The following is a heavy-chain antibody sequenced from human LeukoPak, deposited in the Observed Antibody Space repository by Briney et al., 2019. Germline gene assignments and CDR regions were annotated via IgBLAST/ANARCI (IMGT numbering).Heavy chain of an antibody. D-gene: IGHD2-2*01. J-gene: IGHJ4*02. CDR1: GGSISSYY. CDR2: IYYSGST. Sequence: PSETLSLTCTASGGSISSYYWSWVRQPPGKGLEGVGYIYYSGSTNYNPSLKSRVTISVHTSKNQFSLKLRSVPAADTAVYYCARGGYCSSTSCYLDYWGQGTLVTVSS. CDR3: ARGGYCSSTSCYLDY. V-gene: IGHV4-59*08.